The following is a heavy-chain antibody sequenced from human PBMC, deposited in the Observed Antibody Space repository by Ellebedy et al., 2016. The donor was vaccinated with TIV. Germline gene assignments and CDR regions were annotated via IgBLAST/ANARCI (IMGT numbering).Heavy chain of an antibody. V-gene: IGHV3-30*03. CDR2: ISYDGSNK. CDR3: ARGYGGTSAYWYFDL. J-gene: IGHJ2*01. CDR1: GYTFSSYC. D-gene: IGHD4-23*01. Sequence: GESLKISCAASGYTFSSYCMHWVRQAPGKGLEWVAVISYDGSNKYDADSVKGRFTVSRDNSKNILYLQMSSLGAEDTAMYYCARGYGGTSAYWYFDLWGRGTLVTVSS.